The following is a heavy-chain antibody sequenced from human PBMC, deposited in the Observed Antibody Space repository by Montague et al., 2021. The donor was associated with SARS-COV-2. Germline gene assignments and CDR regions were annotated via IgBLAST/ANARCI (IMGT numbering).Heavy chain of an antibody. D-gene: IGHD3-9*01. CDR3: AVVDILTGYSLDY. CDR1: HGSTSSSSYY. Sequence: SETLSLTCTVSHGSTSSSSYYWGWIRQPPGKGLVWIGGNYHTGRTNHNPSLRSRVTLSVDTSRNQFSLNVSSVTAAETAVYYCAVVDILTGYSLDYWGQGTLVTVSS. CDR2: NYHTGRT. J-gene: IGHJ4*02. V-gene: IGHV4-39*01.